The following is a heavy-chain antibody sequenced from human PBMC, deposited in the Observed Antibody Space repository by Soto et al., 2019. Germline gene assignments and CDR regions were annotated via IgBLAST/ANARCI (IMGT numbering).Heavy chain of an antibody. CDR1: GFTFSSYA. Sequence: GGSLRLSCAASGFTFSSYAMSWVRQAPGKGLEWVSAISGSGGSTYYADSVKGRFTISRDNSKNTLYLQMNSLRAEDTAVYYCAKGPGYYYDSSGYYGTYYFDYWGQGTLVTVSS. J-gene: IGHJ4*02. CDR3: AKGPGYYYDSSGYYGTYYFDY. D-gene: IGHD3-22*01. V-gene: IGHV3-23*01. CDR2: ISGSGGST.